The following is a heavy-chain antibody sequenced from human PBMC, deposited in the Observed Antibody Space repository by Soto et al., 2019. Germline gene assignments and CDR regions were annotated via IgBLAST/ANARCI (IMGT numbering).Heavy chain of an antibody. CDR1: GFTFSSYA. CDR2: ISYDGSNA. V-gene: IGHV3-30-3*01. D-gene: IGHD1-26*01. Sequence: QVQLVESGGGVVQPGRSLRLSCAASGFTFSSYALHWVRQAPGKGLEWVAVISYDGSNAYYADSVKGRFTISRDNSKNTLYLQMNSLRAEDTAVYYCARAVGATSYYDYWGQGTLVTVSS. CDR3: ARAVGATSYYDY. J-gene: IGHJ4*02.